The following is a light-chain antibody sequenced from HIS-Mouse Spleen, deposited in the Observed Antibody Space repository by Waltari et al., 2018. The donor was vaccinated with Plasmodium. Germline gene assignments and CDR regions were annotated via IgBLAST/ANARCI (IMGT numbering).Light chain of an antibody. CDR1: SSNIGNNY. CDR3: GTWDSSLSAGVV. V-gene: IGLV1-51*01. CDR2: DNN. J-gene: IGLJ2*01. Sequence: QSVLTQPPSVSAAPGQKVTISCSGSSSNIGNNYVSWYQQLPGTAPKLLIYDNNNPPSGIPDRFSGSKSGTSATLGITGLQTGDEADYYCGTWDSSLSAGVVFGGGTKLTVL.